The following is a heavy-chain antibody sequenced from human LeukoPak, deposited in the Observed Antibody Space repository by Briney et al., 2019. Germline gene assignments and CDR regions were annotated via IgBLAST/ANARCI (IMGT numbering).Heavy chain of an antibody. D-gene: IGHD3-16*02. V-gene: IGHV1-2*02. CDR1: GYTFTGYY. Sequence: GASVKVSCKASGYTFTGYYMHWVRQAPGQGLEWMGWINPNSGGTNYTQKFQGRVTMTRDTSISTAYMELSRLRSDDTAVYYCARDPPNGYDYVWGSYRYLSPARHYFDYWGQGTLVTVSS. CDR3: ARDPPNGYDYVWGSYRYLSPARHYFDY. CDR2: INPNSGGT. J-gene: IGHJ4*02.